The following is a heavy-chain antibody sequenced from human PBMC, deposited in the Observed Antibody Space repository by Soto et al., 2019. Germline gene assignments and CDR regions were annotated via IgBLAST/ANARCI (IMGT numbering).Heavy chain of an antibody. CDR3: ARENSSFFDP. V-gene: IGHV3-48*03. Sequence: LRLSCAASGFTFSGYAMNWVRQAPGKGLEWVSYTSSRGSPVYYADSVKGRFTISRDNAKNALYLQMNSLRAEDTGLYYCARENSSFFDPWGQGTLVTVSS. D-gene: IGHD2-2*01. CDR2: TSSRGSPV. CDR1: GFTFSGYA. J-gene: IGHJ5*02.